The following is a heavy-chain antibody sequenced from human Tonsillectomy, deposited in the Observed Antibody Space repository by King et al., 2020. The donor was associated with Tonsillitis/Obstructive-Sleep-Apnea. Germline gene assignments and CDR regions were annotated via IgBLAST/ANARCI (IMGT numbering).Heavy chain of an antibody. V-gene: IGHV3-9*01. J-gene: IGHJ6*03. CDR2: ISWNSGSI. CDR3: VKDGAPYDFWAPMDV. Sequence: VQLVESGGGLVQPGRSLRLSCAASGFTFDDYAMHWVRQAPGKGLEWVSGISWNSGSIGYADSVKGRFTISRDNAKNSLYLQMNSLRAEDTALYYCVKDGAPYDFWAPMDVWGKGTTVTVSS. CDR1: GFTFDDYA. D-gene: IGHD3-3*01.